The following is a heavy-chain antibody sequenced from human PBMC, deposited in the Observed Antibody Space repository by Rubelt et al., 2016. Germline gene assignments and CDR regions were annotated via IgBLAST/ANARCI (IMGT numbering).Heavy chain of an antibody. V-gene: IGHV4-34*01. CDR3: ARGARDAFDI. CDR2: INHSGST. J-gene: IGHJ3*02. D-gene: IGHD6-6*01. CDR1: GGSFSGYY. Sequence: QVQLQQWGAGLLKPSETLSLTCAVYGGSFSGYYWSWIRQPPGKGLEWIGEINHSGSTNYNPSLKGRVTISVETAKNQLSLKLSSVTAADTAVYYCARGARDAFDIWGQGTMVTVSS.